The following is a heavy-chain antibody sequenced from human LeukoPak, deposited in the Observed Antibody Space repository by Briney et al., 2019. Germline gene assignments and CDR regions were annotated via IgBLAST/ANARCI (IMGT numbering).Heavy chain of an antibody. V-gene: IGHV3-30*02. CDR2: IRFDGGNK. CDR1: EFTFSNYG. D-gene: IGHD4-11*01. J-gene: IGHJ6*03. Sequence: PGGSLRLSCAASEFTFSNYGMHWVRQAPGKGLGWVAFIRFDGGNKYYADSVKGRFTISSDNSKNTLYLQMNSLRAEDTAVYYCAETTPYYYYYIDVWGKGTPVTVSS. CDR3: AETTPYYYYYIDV.